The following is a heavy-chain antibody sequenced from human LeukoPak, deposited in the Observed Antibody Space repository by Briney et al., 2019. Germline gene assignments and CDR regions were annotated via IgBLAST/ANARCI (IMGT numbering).Heavy chain of an antibody. D-gene: IGHD7-27*01. CDR2: ISAYNGNT. CDR3: ARDVQLGIEGGY. V-gene: IGHV1-18*01. Sequence: GASVTVSFKASGYTFTIYGISWVRQAPGQGLEWMGWISAYNGNTNYAQKLQGRVTMTTDTSTSTAYMELRSLRSDDTAVYYCARDVQLGIEGGYWGQGTLVTVSS. CDR1: GYTFTIYG. J-gene: IGHJ4*02.